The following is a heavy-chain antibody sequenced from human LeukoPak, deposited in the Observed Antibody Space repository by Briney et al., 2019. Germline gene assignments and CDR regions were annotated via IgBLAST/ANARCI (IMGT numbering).Heavy chain of an antibody. V-gene: IGHV1-69*04. D-gene: IGHD3-22*01. Sequence: GASVKVSCKASGGTFSSYAISWVRQAPGQGLEWMGRIIPILGIANYAQKFQGRVTITADKSTSTAYMELSSLRSEDTAVYYCARGAVVVVRHYGMDVWGQGTTVTVSS. CDR1: GGTFSSYA. CDR3: ARGAVVVVRHYGMDV. CDR2: IIPILGIA. J-gene: IGHJ6*02.